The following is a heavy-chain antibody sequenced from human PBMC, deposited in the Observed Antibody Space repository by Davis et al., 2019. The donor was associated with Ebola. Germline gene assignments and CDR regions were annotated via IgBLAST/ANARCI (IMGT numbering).Heavy chain of an antibody. D-gene: IGHD2-8*02. CDR3: VKTRSNWWNDALDM. V-gene: IGHV3-30*02. CDR2: IRYDGSNK. Sequence: GGSLRLSCAASGFTFSSYGMHWVRQAPGKGLEWVAFIRYDGSNKYYADSVKGRFTISRDNAKNSLYLQMNSLRPEDTAVYYCVKTRSNWWNDALDMWGQGTMVTVSS. CDR1: GFTFSSYG. J-gene: IGHJ3*02.